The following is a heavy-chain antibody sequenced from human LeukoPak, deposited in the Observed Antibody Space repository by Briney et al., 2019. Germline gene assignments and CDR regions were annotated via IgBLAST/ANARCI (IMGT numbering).Heavy chain of an antibody. V-gene: IGHV1-69*05. J-gene: IGHJ6*03. CDR2: IIPIFGTA. Sequence: GASVKVSCKASGGTFSSYAISWVRQAPGQGLEWMGGIIPIFGTANSAQNLQGRVTITTDESTSTAYMELSSLRSEDTAVYYCARVPRDTAMVFPYYYYYYMDVWGKGTTVTVSS. CDR1: GGTFSSYA. D-gene: IGHD5-18*01. CDR3: ARVPRDTAMVFPYYYYYYMDV.